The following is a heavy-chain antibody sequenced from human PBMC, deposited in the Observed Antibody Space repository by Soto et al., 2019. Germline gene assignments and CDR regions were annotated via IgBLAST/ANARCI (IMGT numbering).Heavy chain of an antibody. J-gene: IGHJ4*02. CDR2: LYHGETT. Sequence: SETLSLTCTVSGVSITDDNYYWSWIRQSPGKGLEWIGHLYHGETTYTNPSLKSRPTISVDTSKTQFSLKLSSVTAADTAVYYCARDNGYSYGYTLDHWGQGTLVTVSS. CDR3: ARDNGYSYGYTLDH. V-gene: IGHV4-30-4*02. CDR1: GVSITDDNYY. D-gene: IGHD5-18*01.